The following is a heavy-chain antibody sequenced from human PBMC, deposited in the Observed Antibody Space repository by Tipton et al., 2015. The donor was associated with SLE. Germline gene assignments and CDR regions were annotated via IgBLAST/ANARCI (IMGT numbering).Heavy chain of an antibody. J-gene: IGHJ5*02. Sequence: GLVKPSETLSLTCTVSGGSISNYYWNWIRQPPGKGLEWIGYIYYNGSTNYNPSLKSRVTISIDTSKNQFSLRLNSVSAADTAVYYCARAILTGWWFAPWGQGTLVTVSS. CDR2: IYYNGST. D-gene: IGHD3-9*01. V-gene: IGHV4-59*01. CDR3: ARAILTGWWFAP. CDR1: GGSISNYY.